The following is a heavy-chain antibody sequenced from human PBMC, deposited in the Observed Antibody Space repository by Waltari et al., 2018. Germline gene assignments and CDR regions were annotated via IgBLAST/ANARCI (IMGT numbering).Heavy chain of an antibody. CDR1: GFSLYTSGVG. V-gene: IGHV2-5*02. J-gene: IGHJ5*01. CDR2: IYWDDDK. D-gene: IGHD3-3*01. CDR3: AHSPQPRISIFGVVIPGNDWFDS. Sequence: QVTLKESGPTLVKPTQTLTLTCTFSGFSLYTSGVGVGWIRQPPGKALEWLGIIYWDDDKRYSPSLKSRLTITKDTSKNQVVLKMTNMDPVDTATYFCAHSPQPRISIFGVVIPGNDWFDSWGQGTLVTVSS.